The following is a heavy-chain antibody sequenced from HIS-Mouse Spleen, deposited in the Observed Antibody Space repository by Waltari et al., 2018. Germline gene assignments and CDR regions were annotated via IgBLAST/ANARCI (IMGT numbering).Heavy chain of an antibody. D-gene: IGHD6-13*01. CDR3: ARLFREGSEQQLVGYYYGMDV. Sequence: STNYNPSLKSRVTISVDTSKNQFSLKLSSVTAADTAVYYCARLFREGSEQQLVGYYYGMDVWGQGTTVTVSS. V-gene: IGHV4-61*07. CDR2: ST. J-gene: IGHJ6*02.